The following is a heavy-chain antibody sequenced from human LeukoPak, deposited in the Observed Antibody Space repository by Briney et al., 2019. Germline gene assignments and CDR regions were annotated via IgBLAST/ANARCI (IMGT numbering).Heavy chain of an antibody. V-gene: IGHV3-74*01. Sequence: GESLRLSCAASGFTVSNSWMFWVRQAPGKGLMYVSEINNDGNRIRYVDSVKGRFTISRDGAKNTLFLQMNSLRDDDTAMYYCARGGLPGGFDYWGQGILVTVSS. J-gene: IGHJ4*02. CDR1: GFTVSNSW. CDR3: ARGGLPGGFDY. D-gene: IGHD7-27*01. CDR2: INNDGNRI.